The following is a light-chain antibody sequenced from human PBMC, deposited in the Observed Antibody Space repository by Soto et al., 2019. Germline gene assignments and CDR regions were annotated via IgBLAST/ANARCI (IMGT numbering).Light chain of an antibody. CDR3: SSYTSSSTLV. V-gene: IGLV2-14*01. CDR2: DVN. CDR1: SSDVGGYNY. Sequence: QSVLTQPASVSGSPGQSITISCTGTSSDVGGYNYVSWYQQNPGKAPKLMIYDVNNRPSGVSNRFSGSKSGNTASLTISGLQAEDEANYYCSSYTSSSTLVFGGGTKLTVL. J-gene: IGLJ2*01.